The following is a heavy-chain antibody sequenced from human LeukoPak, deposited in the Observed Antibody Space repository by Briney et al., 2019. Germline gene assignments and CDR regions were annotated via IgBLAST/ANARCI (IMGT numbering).Heavy chain of an antibody. D-gene: IGHD3-10*01. J-gene: IGHJ4*02. Sequence: ASVKVSCKASGYTFTSYAMHWVRQAPGQRLEWMGWINAGNGNTEYSREFQGRVTTTRDTSASTAYMELSSLRSEDMAVYYCARDRGGSGDFDYWGQGTLVTVSS. CDR1: GYTFTSYA. V-gene: IGHV1-3*03. CDR3: ARDRGGSGDFDY. CDR2: INAGNGNT.